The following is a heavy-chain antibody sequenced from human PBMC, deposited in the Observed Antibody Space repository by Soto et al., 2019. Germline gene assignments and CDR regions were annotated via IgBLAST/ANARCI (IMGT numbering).Heavy chain of an antibody. Sequence: EVQLLESGGGVVQPGGSLRLSCEASGFNFKKFAMGWVRQAPGEGLEWVSGISCCGGSTSYADSVKGRFTLARDDSKNTLSLHLNSLRFEDTARYFCAKAYGEQWLIPHLDNWGQGTLVTVS. D-gene: IGHD6-19*01. CDR3: AKAYGEQWLIPHLDN. CDR1: GFNFKKFA. V-gene: IGHV3-23*01. CDR2: ISCCGGST. J-gene: IGHJ4*02.